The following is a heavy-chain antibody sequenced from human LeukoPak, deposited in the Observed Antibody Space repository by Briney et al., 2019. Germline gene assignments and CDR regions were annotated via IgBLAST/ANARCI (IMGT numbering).Heavy chain of an antibody. Sequence: GASVKVSCKASGYTFTSYGVSWVRQALGQGLEWMGWISAYNGNTNYAQKLQGRVTMTADTSTSTAYMELRSLRSGDTAVYYCARGDGYSYGYYFDYWGQGTLVTVSS. CDR1: GYTFTSYG. V-gene: IGHV1-18*01. J-gene: IGHJ4*02. D-gene: IGHD5-18*01. CDR2: ISAYNGNT. CDR3: ARGDGYSYGYYFDY.